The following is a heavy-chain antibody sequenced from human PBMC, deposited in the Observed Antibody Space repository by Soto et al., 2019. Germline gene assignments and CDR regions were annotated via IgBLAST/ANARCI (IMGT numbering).Heavy chain of an antibody. CDR1: GGDLSNSG. J-gene: IGHJ4*02. CDR2: IFPLLAMV. CDR3: AKDDGAGFKS. V-gene: IGHV1-69*04. D-gene: IGHD1-26*01. Sequence: QVNLVQSGTEMKKPGSSVMVSCKVSGGDLSNSGISWVRQAPGQGLEWMGGIFPLLAMVDYSQKFQGRVTISADESTTTAYMDRGSMRSDDTAGYYCAKDDGAGFKSWGQGTLVIVSS.